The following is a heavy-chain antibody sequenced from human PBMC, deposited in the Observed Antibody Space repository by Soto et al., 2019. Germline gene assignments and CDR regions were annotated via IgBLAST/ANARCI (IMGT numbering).Heavy chain of an antibody. D-gene: IGHD5-12*01. CDR3: TTDSGGGYGRFGY. J-gene: IGHJ4*02. Sequence: PGGSLRLSCAASGFTFINSWMNWVLQAPGKGLEWVGRIKSKTDGGTTDYAAPVKGRFTISRDDSKNTLYLQMNSLKTEDTAVYYCTTDSGGGYGRFGYWGQGTLVTVSS. V-gene: IGHV3-15*07. CDR2: IKSKTDGGTT. CDR1: GFTFINSW.